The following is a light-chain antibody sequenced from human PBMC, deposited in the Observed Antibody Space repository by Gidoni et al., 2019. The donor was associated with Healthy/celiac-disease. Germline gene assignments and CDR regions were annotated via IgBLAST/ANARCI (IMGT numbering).Light chain of an antibody. J-gene: IGKJ3*01. CDR1: QSLLHSNGYNY. CDR2: LGS. V-gene: IGKV2-28*01. CDR3: MQDIQPPFT. Sequence: IVMTQAPPSLPVTPGEPASISCRSSQSLLHSNGYNYLDWYLQKPGQSPQLLIYLGSNRASGVPDRFSGSGSGTDFTLTISRVEAEDVGVYYCMQDIQPPFTFXPXTKVEI.